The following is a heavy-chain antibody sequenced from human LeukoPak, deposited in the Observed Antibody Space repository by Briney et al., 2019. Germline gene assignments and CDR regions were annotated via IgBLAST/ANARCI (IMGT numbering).Heavy chain of an antibody. CDR1: GGSFSGYY. CDR2: INHSGST. V-gene: IGHV4-34*01. CDR3: RKCSYGSDDSFDY. Sequence: SETLSLTCAVYGGSFSGYYWSWIRQPRGKGLEWIGEINHSGSTNYNPSLKSRVTISVDTSKNQFSLKLSSVTAADTAVYYCRKCSYGSDDSFDYWGQGTLVTVSS. J-gene: IGHJ4*02. D-gene: IGHD5-18*01.